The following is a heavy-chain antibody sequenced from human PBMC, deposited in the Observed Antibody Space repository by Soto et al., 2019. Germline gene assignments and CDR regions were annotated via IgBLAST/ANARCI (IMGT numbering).Heavy chain of an antibody. CDR3: TPVSFQQLEAEYFQH. V-gene: IGHV3-15*01. CDR1: GFTFSNAW. J-gene: IGHJ1*01. D-gene: IGHD6-13*01. CDR2: IKSKTDGGTT. Sequence: EVQLVESGGGLVKPGGSLRLSCAASGFTFSNAWMSWVRQAPGKGLEWVGRIKSKTDGGTTDYAAPVKGTFTISRDDSKNTLYLQMNSLKTEDTAVYYCTPVSFQQLEAEYFQHWGQGTLVTVSS.